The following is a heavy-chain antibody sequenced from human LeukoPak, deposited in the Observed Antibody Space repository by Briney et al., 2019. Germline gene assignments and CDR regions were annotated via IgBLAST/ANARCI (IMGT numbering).Heavy chain of an antibody. CDR3: ARLLDIVVATN. J-gene: IGHJ4*02. D-gene: IGHD2-2*03. CDR1: GYSISSGYY. CDR2: IYHSGST. V-gene: IGHV4-38-2*02. Sequence: SETLSLTCTVSGYSISSGYYWGWIRQPPGKGLEWIGSIYHSGSTYYNPSLKSRVTISVDTSKNQFSLKLSSVAAADTAVYYCARLLDIVVATNWGQGTLVTVSS.